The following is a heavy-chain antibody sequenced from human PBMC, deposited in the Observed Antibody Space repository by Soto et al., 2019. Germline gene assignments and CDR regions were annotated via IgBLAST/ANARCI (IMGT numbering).Heavy chain of an antibody. Sequence: SETLSLTCTVSGDSITSRDFYWGWIRRPPGQGLEWVGNISHSGDTYYNPPLKSRLTMSLDTSKNQFSLKLSSVTAADAAVYYCARGIAVAGTGRTNYPIDYWGQGTLVTVSS. D-gene: IGHD6-19*01. CDR3: ARGIAVAGTGRTNYPIDY. V-gene: IGHV4-39*01. J-gene: IGHJ4*02. CDR1: GDSITSRDFY. CDR2: ISHSGDT.